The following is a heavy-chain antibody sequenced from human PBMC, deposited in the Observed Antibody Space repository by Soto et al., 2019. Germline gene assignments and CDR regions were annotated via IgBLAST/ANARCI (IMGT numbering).Heavy chain of an antibody. D-gene: IGHD6-6*01. CDR1: GFTFSSYW. Sequence: PGGSLRLSCAASGFTFSSYWMSWVRQAPGKGLEWVAIIKQDGSEKYYVDSVKGRFTISRDNAKNSLYLQMNSLRAEDTAVYYCARSIAARLNWFDPWSQGTLVTVSS. V-gene: IGHV3-7*01. J-gene: IGHJ5*02. CDR2: IKQDGSEK. CDR3: ARSIAARLNWFDP.